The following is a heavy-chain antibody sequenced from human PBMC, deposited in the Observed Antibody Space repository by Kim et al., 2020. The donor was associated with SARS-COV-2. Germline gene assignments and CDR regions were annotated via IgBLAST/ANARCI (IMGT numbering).Heavy chain of an antibody. J-gene: IGHJ4*02. V-gene: IGHV3-9*01. CDR2: I. CDR3: AKDVGGWSPADY. Sequence: IGDGDSVQGRITITRDKAKNSLYLQMNILRTEDTALYYCAKDVGGWSPADYWGQGTLVTVSS. D-gene: IGHD6-19*01.